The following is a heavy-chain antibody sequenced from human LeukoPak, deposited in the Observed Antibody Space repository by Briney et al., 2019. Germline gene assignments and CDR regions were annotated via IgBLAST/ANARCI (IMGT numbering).Heavy chain of an antibody. CDR3: ATRGYSFSDAFDI. Sequence: ASVKVSCKASGYTFTSYDTNWVRQATGQGLEWMGWMNSNSGNTGYAQKFQGRVTMTRNTSISTAYMELSSLRSEDTAVYYCATRGYSFSDAFDIWGQGTMVTVSS. CDR2: MNSNSGNT. J-gene: IGHJ3*02. D-gene: IGHD5-18*01. CDR1: GYTFTSYD. V-gene: IGHV1-8*01.